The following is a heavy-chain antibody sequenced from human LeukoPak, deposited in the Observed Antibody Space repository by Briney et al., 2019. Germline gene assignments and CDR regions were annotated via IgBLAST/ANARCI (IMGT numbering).Heavy chain of an antibody. D-gene: IGHD3-10*01. CDR1: GFTFSKYA. CDR2: ISGSDGSA. J-gene: IGHJ3*02. Sequence: PGGSLRLSCAASGFTFSKYAMNWVRQTPGKGLEWVSGISGSDGSAYYADSVKGRFTISRDNSKNTLYLQMNSLRAEDTAVYYCARDSLANTRVWFGELVAFDIWGQGTMVTVSS. CDR3: ARDSLANTRVWFGELVAFDI. V-gene: IGHV3-23*01.